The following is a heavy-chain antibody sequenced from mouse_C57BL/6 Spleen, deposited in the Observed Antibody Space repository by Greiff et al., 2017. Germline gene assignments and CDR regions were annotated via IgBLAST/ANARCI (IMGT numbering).Heavy chain of an antibody. CDR1: GYTFTSYW. D-gene: IGHD1-1*01. CDR2: IRPNSGST. J-gene: IGHJ1*03. V-gene: IGHV1-64*01. CDR3: ARSRYYGSDWYFGV. Sequence: QVQLLQPGAGLVKPGASVKLSCKASGYTFTSYWMHWVKQRPGQGLEWIGMIRPNSGSTNYNEKLKSKATLTVDKSSSTAYMQISSRTSEDSAVYYCARSRYYGSDWYFGVWGTGTTVTVAS.